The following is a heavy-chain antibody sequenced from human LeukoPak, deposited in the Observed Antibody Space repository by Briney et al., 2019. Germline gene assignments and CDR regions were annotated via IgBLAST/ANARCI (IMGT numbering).Heavy chain of an antibody. J-gene: IGHJ6*02. V-gene: IGHV1-2*02. CDR3: ARVWERYYYYGMDV. CDR1: GYTFTGYY. CDR2: INPNSGGT. Sequence: ASVNVSCKSSGYTFTGYYMHWVRQAPGQGLEWMGWINPNSGGTNYAQKFQGRVTMTRDTSISTAYMELSRLRSDHTAVYYCARVWERYYYYGMDVWGQGTTVTVSS. D-gene: IGHD1-26*01.